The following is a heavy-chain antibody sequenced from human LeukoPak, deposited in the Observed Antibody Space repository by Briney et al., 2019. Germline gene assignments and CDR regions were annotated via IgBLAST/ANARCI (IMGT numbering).Heavy chain of an antibody. V-gene: IGHV4-31*03. CDR3: ASGARRSSAGYYYYGMDV. J-gene: IGHJ6*02. Sequence: SETLSLTCTVSGGSISSGGYYWSWIRQHPGKGLEWIGYIYYSGSTYYNPSLESRVTISVDTSKNQFSLKLSSVTAADTAVYYCASGARRSSAGYYYYGMDVWGQGTTVTVSS. D-gene: IGHD6-13*01. CDR2: IYYSGST. CDR1: GGSISSGGYY.